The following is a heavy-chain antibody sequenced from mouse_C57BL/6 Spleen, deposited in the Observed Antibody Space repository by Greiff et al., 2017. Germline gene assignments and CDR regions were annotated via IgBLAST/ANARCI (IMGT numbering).Heavy chain of an antibody. D-gene: IGHD1-1*01. Sequence: EVQLQESGPGLVKPSQSLSLTCSVTGYSITSGYYWNWIRQFPGNKLEWMGYISYDGSNNYNPSLKNRISITRDTSKNQFFLKWNSVTTEDTATYYCARESLRSFAYWGQGTLVTVSA. CDR3: ARESLRSFAY. J-gene: IGHJ3*01. CDR1: GYSITSGYY. CDR2: ISYDGSN. V-gene: IGHV3-6*01.